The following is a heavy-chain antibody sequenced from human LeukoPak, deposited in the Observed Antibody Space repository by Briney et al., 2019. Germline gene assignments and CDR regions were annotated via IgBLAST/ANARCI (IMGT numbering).Heavy chain of an antibody. CDR1: GFTFTSSA. D-gene: IGHD6-13*01. V-gene: IGHV1-58*01. Sequence: SVKVPCKASGFTFTSSAVQWVRQARGQRLEWIGWIVVGSGNTNYAQKFQERVTITRDMSTSTAYMELSSLRSEDTAVYYCAADRGSSSWYGYYYYGMDVWGQGTAVTVSS. CDR3: AADRGSSSWYGYYYYGMDV. CDR2: IVVGSGNT. J-gene: IGHJ6*02.